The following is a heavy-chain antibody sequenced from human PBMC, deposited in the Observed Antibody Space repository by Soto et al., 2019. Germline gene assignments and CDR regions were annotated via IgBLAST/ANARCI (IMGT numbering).Heavy chain of an antibody. Sequence: QVQLVESGGGVVQPGRSLRLSCAASGFTFSSYGMHWVRQAPGKGLEWVAVISYDGSNKYYADSVKGRFTISRDNSKNTLYLQMNSLRAVDTAVYYCAKARPHDYGYYITGPDYWGQGTLVTVSS. CDR2: ISYDGSNK. J-gene: IGHJ4*02. CDR1: GFTFSSYG. D-gene: IGHD4-17*01. CDR3: AKARPHDYGYYITGPDY. V-gene: IGHV3-30*18.